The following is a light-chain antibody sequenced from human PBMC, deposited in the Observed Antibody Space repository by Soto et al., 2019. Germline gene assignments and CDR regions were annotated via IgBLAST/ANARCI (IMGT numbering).Light chain of an antibody. J-gene: IGLJ1*01. CDR2: DVN. CDR1: SSDVGGYNY. CDR3: CSYAGSYSYV. V-gene: IGLV2-11*01. Sequence: QSVLTQPPSASGSPGQSVTISCTGTSSDVGGYNYVSWYQQHPGRAPKLMIYDVNKRPSGVPDRFSGSKSGNRASLTISGLQAEDEADYYCCSYAGSYSYVFGAATKLTVL.